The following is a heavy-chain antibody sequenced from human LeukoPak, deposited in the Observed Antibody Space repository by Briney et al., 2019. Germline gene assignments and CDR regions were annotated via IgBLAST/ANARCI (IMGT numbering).Heavy chain of an antibody. V-gene: IGHV3-74*01. J-gene: IGHJ4*02. CDR1: GFTFSNDW. Sequence: PGGSLRLSCAASGFTFSNDWMHWVRQAPGKGLVWVSRVTSDGSGTSYADSVKGRFTISRDNSKNTLYLQMNSLRAEDTAVYYCARASWGRGYYFSSPPPTFFDYWGQGTLVTVSS. CDR3: ARASWGRGYYFSSPPPTFFDY. CDR2: VTSDGSGT. D-gene: IGHD3-3*01.